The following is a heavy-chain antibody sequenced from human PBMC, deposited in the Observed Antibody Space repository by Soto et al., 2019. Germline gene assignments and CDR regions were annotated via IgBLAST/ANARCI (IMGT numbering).Heavy chain of an antibody. J-gene: IGHJ5*02. CDR1: GFTFTSSA. CDR2: IVVGSGNT. Sequence: SVKVSCKASGFTFTSSAVQWVRQARGQRLEWIGWIVVGSGNTNYAQKFQERVTITRDMSTSTAYMELSSLRSEDTAVYYCAADRRYSYGFPTGFDPWGQGTLVTVTS. V-gene: IGHV1-58*01. CDR3: AADRRYSYGFPTGFDP. D-gene: IGHD5-18*01.